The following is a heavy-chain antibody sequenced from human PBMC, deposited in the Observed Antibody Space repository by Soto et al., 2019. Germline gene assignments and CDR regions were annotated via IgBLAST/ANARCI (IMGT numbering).Heavy chain of an antibody. CDR1: GGSISSYY. CDR2: IYYIGST. J-gene: IGHJ4*02. V-gene: IGHV4-59*01. CDR3: ARLDRGALDY. D-gene: IGHD1-1*01. Sequence: PSETLSLTCTVSGGSISSYYCTWIRQSPGKGLEWIGYIYYIGSTNYQPSLKSRVTISVDMSKNQFYLKLNSVTAADTAVYYCARLDRGALDYCGPGTLVTVSS.